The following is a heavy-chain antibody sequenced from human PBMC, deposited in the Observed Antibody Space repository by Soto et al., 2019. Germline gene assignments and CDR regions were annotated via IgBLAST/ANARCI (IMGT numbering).Heavy chain of an antibody. CDR1: GFTFSSYG. V-gene: IGHV3-30*18. CDR2: ISYDGSNK. D-gene: IGHD3-10*01. Sequence: PGGSLRLSCAASGFTFSSYGMHWVRQAPGKGLEWVAVISYDGSNKYYADSVKGRFTISRDNSKNTLYLQMNSLRAEDTVVYYCAKAPNSYGSGSPGYWGQGTLVTVSS. CDR3: AKAPNSYGSGSPGY. J-gene: IGHJ4*02.